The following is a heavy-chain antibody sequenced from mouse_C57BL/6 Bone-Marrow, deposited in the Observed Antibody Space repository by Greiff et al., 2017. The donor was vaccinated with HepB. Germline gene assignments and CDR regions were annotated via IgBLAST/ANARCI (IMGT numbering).Heavy chain of an antibody. CDR3: ARNYGGSWFAY. D-gene: IGHD1-1*01. CDR1: GFTFSDYG. V-gene: IGHV5-17*01. Sequence: EVQLVESGGGLVKPGGSLKLSCAASGFTFSDYGMHWVRQAPEKGLEWVEYISSGSSTIYYADTVKGRFTISRDNAKNTLFLQLPSLRSEDTARYDCARNYGGSWFAYWGQGTLVTVSA. CDR2: ISSGSSTI. J-gene: IGHJ3*01.